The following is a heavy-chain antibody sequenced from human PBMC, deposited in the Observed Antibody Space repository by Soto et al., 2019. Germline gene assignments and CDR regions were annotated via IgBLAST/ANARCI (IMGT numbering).Heavy chain of an antibody. D-gene: IGHD6-13*01. CDR3: AREVRDRSSWYPQYGMDV. CDR2: INPNSGGT. V-gene: IGHV1-2*04. Sequence: GASVKVSCKASGYTFTGYYMHWVRQAPGQGLEWMGWINPNSGGTNYAQKFQGWVTMTRDTSISTAYMELSRLRSDDTAVYYCAREVRDRSSWYPQYGMDVCGQGTTGTVSS. J-gene: IGHJ6*02. CDR1: GYTFTGYY.